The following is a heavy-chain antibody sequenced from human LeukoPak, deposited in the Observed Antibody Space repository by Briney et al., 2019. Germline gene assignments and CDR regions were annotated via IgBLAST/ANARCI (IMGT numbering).Heavy chain of an antibody. D-gene: IGHD3-22*01. CDR3: ARDRGTANYYDSSGYYYQYAFDI. CDR2: ISSSSSYI. Sequence: GGSLRLSCAASGFTFSSYSMNWVRQAPGKGLEWVSSISSSSSYIYYADSVKGRFTISRDNAKNSLYLQMNSLRAEDTAVYYCARDRGTANYYDSSGYYYQYAFDIWGQGTMVTVSS. V-gene: IGHV3-21*01. J-gene: IGHJ3*02. CDR1: GFTFSSYS.